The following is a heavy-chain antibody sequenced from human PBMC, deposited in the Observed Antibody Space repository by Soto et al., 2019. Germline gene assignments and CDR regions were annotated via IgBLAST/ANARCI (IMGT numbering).Heavy chain of an antibody. D-gene: IGHD3-3*01. CDR1: GFTFSSYA. V-gene: IGHV3-23*01. CDR2: ISGSGGST. J-gene: IGHJ4*02. Sequence: PGGSLRLSCAASGFTFSSYAMSWVRQAPGKGLEWVSAISGSGGSTYYADSVKGRFTISRDNSKNTLYLQMNSLRAEDTAVYYYAKDRGNYDFWSGYNSYDYWGQGTLVTVSS. CDR3: AKDRGNYDFWSGYNSYDY.